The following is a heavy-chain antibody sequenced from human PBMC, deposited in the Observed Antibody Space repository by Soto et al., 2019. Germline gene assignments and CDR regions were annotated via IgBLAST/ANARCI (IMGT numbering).Heavy chain of an antibody. CDR1: GGSISSYY. D-gene: IGHD3-16*02. J-gene: IGHJ5*02. Sequence: SETLSLTCTVSGGSISSYYWSWIRQPPGKGLEWIGYIYYSGSTNYNPSLKSRVTISVDTSKNQFSLKLSSVTAADTAVYYCARGRGPYYDYIWGSYRYTGNPSWFDPWGQGTLVTVAS. V-gene: IGHV4-59*01. CDR3: ARGRGPYYDYIWGSYRYTGNPSWFDP. CDR2: IYYSGST.